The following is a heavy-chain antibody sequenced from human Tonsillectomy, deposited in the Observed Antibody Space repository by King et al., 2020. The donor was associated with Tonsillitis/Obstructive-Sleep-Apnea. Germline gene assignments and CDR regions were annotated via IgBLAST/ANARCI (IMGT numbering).Heavy chain of an antibody. Sequence: HVQLVESGAEVKKPGASVKVSCKAYGYTFTRYYIHWVRQAPGQGLEWMGIINPSDGITTYAQKFQGRVTMTRDTSTNTVHMELRSLRSEDTATYYCGRDDMDGRYFDYWGQGTLVTVSS. J-gene: IGHJ4*02. CDR1: GYTFTRYY. D-gene: IGHD2-15*01. CDR3: GRDDMDGRYFDY. V-gene: IGHV1-46*01. CDR2: INPSDGIT.